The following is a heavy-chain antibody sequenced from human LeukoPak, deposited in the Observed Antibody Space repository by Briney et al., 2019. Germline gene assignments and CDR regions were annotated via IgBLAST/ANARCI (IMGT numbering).Heavy chain of an antibody. D-gene: IGHD3-16*02. V-gene: IGHV4-34*01. Sequence: SETLSLTCAVYSGSFSGYYWSWIRQPPGKGLEWIGEINHSGSTNYNPSLKSRVTISVDTSKNQFSLKLSSVTAADTAVYYCARMPYVWGSYRPRNAFDIWGQGTMVTVSS. CDR1: SGSFSGYY. J-gene: IGHJ3*02. CDR3: ARMPYVWGSYRPRNAFDI. CDR2: INHSGST.